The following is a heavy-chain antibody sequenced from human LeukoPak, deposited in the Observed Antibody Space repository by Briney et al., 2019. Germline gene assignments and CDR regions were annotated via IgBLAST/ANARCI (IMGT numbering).Heavy chain of an antibody. V-gene: IGHV3-30*02. D-gene: IGHD3-10*01. CDR2: IRSDSSYK. CDR3: ARDRGVSGNYYDY. Sequence: GGSLRLSCAASGFTFSSYGMHWVRRAPGKGLEWVTFIRSDSSYKYYADSVKGRFTTSRDNSKSTLDLQMNSLRPEDTALYYCARDRGVSGNYYDYWGQGTLVTVSS. J-gene: IGHJ4*02. CDR1: GFTFSSYG.